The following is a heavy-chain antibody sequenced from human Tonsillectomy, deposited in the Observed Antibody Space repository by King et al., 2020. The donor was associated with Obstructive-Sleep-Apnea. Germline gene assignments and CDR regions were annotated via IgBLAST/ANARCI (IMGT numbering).Heavy chain of an antibody. D-gene: IGHD6-13*01. CDR2: ISYDGSNK. CDR3: AREVAAAGLFDY. Sequence: VQLVESGGGVVQPGRSLRLSCAASGFTFSSYAMHWVRQAPGKGLEWVAVISYDGSNKYYADSVKGRFTISRDNSKNTLYLQMNSLRTVETAVYYCAREVAAAGLFDYWGQGTLVTVSS. V-gene: IGHV3-30*04. CDR1: GFTFSSYA. J-gene: IGHJ4*02.